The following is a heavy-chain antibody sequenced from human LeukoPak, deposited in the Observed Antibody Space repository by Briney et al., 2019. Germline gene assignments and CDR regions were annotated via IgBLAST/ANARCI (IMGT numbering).Heavy chain of an antibody. D-gene: IGHD4-17*01. CDR3: ASPGLPVGDYFPRNGYFDL. Sequence: SETLSLTCTVSGGSISSSSYYWGWIRQPPGTGLEWIGSIYYSGSTYYNPSLKSRVTISVDTSKNQFSLKLSSVTAADTAVYYCASPGLPVGDYFPRNGYFDLWGRGTLVTVSS. CDR1: GGSISSSSYY. V-gene: IGHV4-39*01. CDR2: IYYSGST. J-gene: IGHJ2*01.